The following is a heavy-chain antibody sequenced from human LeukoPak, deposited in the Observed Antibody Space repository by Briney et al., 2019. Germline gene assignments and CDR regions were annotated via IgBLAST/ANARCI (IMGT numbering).Heavy chain of an antibody. Sequence: GASVKVSCKASGYTFTSYYMHWVRQAPGQGLKWMGIINPSGGSTSYAQKFQGRVTMTRDTSTSTVYMELSSLRSEDTAVYYCARDALGDYFDYWGQGTLVTVSS. CDR3: ARDALGDYFDY. V-gene: IGHV1-46*01. CDR2: INPSGGST. J-gene: IGHJ4*02. CDR1: GYTFTSYY. D-gene: IGHD3-16*01.